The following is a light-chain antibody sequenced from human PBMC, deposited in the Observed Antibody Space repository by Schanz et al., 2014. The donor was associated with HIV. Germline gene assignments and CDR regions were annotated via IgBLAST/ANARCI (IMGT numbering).Light chain of an antibody. J-gene: IGKJ4*01. Sequence: EIVLTQSPGTLSLSPGERGTLSCRASQSVNSNFIGWYQQKPGQAPRLLIFGASNRATGIPDRFSGGVSGTDFTLTISSLEPEDFAVYYCQYFGNSGGTFGGGTKVEIK. CDR2: GAS. V-gene: IGKV3-20*01. CDR1: QSVNSNF. CDR3: QYFGNSGGT.